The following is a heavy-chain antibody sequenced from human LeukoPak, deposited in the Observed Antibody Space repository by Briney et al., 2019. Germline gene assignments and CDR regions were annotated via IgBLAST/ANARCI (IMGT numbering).Heavy chain of an antibody. J-gene: IGHJ3*02. D-gene: IGHD3-10*01. CDR3: GRHRTAINKYGPYDAFDI. Sequence: PSETLSLTCTVSGGSISSGGYYWGWIRQPPGKGLEWIGTIYYSGRTYYNPPLKSRVTISEYTSKNQFSLRLTSVTAADTAIYYCGRHRTAINKYGPYDAFDIWGQGTMVTVSS. V-gene: IGHV4-39*01. CDR1: GGSISSGGYY. CDR2: IYYSGRT.